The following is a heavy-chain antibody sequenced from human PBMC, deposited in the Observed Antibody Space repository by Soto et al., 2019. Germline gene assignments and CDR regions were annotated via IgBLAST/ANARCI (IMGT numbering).Heavy chain of an antibody. CDR3: ARDQGVAAAGISWFDP. J-gene: IGHJ5*02. CDR1: GASMNSYH. V-gene: IGHV4-4*07. CDR2: IHSSGST. D-gene: IGHD6-13*01. Sequence: WETLSLTCTVSGASMNSYHWSWIRQPAGKGLEWIGHIHSSGSTNYNPSLKSRVTMSVDTSKNQFSLRLMSLTAADTAVYYCARDQGVAAAGISWFDPWGQGSLVTVAS.